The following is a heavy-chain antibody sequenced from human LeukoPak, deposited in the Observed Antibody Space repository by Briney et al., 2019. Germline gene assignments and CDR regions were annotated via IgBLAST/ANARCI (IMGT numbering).Heavy chain of an antibody. CDR1: GFTFSSYA. CDR2: ISGSGGST. D-gene: IGHD5-12*01. J-gene: IGHJ6*03. Sequence: PGGSLRLSCAASGFTFSSYAMSWVRQAPGKGLEWVSAISGSGGSTYYADSVKGRFTISRDNSKNTLYLQMNSLRAEDTAVYYCAKGIGGPGYDDGRVTRPEFYYMDVWGKGTTVTVSS. V-gene: IGHV3-23*01. CDR3: AKGIGGPGYDDGRVTRPEFYYMDV.